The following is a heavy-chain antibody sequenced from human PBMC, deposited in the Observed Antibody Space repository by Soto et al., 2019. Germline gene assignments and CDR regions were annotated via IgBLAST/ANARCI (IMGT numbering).Heavy chain of an antibody. CDR1: GFTFSNAW. D-gene: IGHD2-21*01. V-gene: IGHV3-15*07. J-gene: IGHJ4*02. Sequence: GGSLRLSCAASGFTFSNAWINWVRQAPGKGLEWVGRIKSKTDGGTTDFAAPVKGRFAISRDDSKNMVYLQMNSLRAEDTVMYYCAKVAPSISILWGFDHWGPGTLVTVSS. CDR3: AKVAPSISILWGFDH. CDR2: IKSKTDGGTT.